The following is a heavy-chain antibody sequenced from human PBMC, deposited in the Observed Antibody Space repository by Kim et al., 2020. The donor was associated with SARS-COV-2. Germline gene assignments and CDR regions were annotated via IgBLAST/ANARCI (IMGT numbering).Heavy chain of an antibody. D-gene: IGHD3-3*01. Sequence: LKSRITISVDTSKNQFSLKLSSVTAADTAVYYCARGITIFGVVTNGMDVWGQGTTVTVSS. V-gene: IGHV4-31*02. CDR3: ARGITIFGVVTNGMDV. J-gene: IGHJ6*02.